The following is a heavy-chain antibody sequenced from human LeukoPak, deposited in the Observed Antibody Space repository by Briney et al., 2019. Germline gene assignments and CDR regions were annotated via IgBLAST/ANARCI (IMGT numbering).Heavy chain of an antibody. CDR3: TRGLGYCSSTSCYYYYYMDV. J-gene: IGHJ6*03. Sequence: GGSLRLSCIASGFVFGGYDLSWVRQAPGKGLEWVGFIRNRGYAGTTEYAASVKGRFTISRDDSKGIAYLQMNSLKTEDAAVYYCTRGLGYCSSTSCYYYYYMDVWGKGTTVTVSS. CDR2: IRNRGYAGTT. V-gene: IGHV3-49*04. D-gene: IGHD2-2*01. CDR1: GFVFGGYD.